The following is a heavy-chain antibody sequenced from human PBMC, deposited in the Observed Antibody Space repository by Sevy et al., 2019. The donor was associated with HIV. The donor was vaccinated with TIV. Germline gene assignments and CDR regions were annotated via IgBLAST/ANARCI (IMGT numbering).Heavy chain of an antibody. CDR3: ARDGYDGSGYQRGLFDF. Sequence: ASVKVSCKASGGTFSGYAISWVRQAPRQGLEWMGWINGHNGNTNYVQNLQGRVTMTTDTSTNTVYMELRSLRSDDTAVYYCARDGYDGSGYQRGLFDFWGQGTLVTVSS. V-gene: IGHV1-18*01. J-gene: IGHJ4*02. D-gene: IGHD3-22*01. CDR2: INGHNGNT. CDR1: GGTFSGYA.